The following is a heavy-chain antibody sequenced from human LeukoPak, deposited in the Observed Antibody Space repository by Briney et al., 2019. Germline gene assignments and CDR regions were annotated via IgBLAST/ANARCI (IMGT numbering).Heavy chain of an antibody. CDR3: ARGRRYPVTTLDY. CDR2: IYHSGST. Sequence: SETLSLTCAVSGGSISSNSYYWGWIRQPPGKGLEWIGEIYHSGSTNYNPSLKSRVTISVDKSKNQFSLKLSSVTAADTAVYYCARGRRYPVTTLDYWGQGTLVTVSS. J-gene: IGHJ4*02. V-gene: IGHV4-39*07. CDR1: GGSISSNSYY. D-gene: IGHD4-11*01.